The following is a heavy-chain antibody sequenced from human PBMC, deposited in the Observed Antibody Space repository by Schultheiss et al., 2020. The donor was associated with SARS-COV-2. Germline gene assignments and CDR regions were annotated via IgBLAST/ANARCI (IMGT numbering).Heavy chain of an antibody. CDR1: GGSISSGGYY. V-gene: IGHV4-39*01. CDR3: ARHRGYSSSSHFDY. CDR2: IYYSGST. Sequence: SETLSLTCTVSGGSISSGGYYWSWIRQPPGKGLEWIGSIYYSGSTNYNPSLKSRVTISVDTSKNQFSLKLSSVTAADTAVYYCARHRGYSSSSHFDYWGQGTLVTVSS. J-gene: IGHJ4*02. D-gene: IGHD6-6*01.